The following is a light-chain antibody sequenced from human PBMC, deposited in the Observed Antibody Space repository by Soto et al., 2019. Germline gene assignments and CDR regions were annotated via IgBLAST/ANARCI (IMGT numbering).Light chain of an antibody. CDR1: SSDVGGYNY. CDR3: SSYTSRSTLYV. V-gene: IGLV2-14*01. Sequence: QSALTQPASVSGSPGQSITISCTGISSDVGGYNYVSWYQQHPGKAPKLMIYEVSNRPSGVSNRFSGSKSGNTASLTISGLQAEDEADYYCSSYTSRSTLYVFGTGTKLTVL. J-gene: IGLJ1*01. CDR2: EVS.